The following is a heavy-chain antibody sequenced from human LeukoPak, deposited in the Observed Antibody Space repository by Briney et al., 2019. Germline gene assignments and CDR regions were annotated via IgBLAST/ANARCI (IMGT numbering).Heavy chain of an antibody. CDR2: FSGRDGNS. D-gene: IGHD2-21*02. CDR3: ARDRAEYCGGNCYLGPDY. Sequence: GGSLRLSCAASGFTFNNYAMNWVRQAPGKGLEWVSIFSGRDGNSYYADSVKGRFTMSRDNSKRTVYLLLNSLRAEDTAIYYCARDRAEYCGGNCYLGPDYWGQGTLVTVSS. CDR1: GFTFNNYA. V-gene: IGHV3-23*01. J-gene: IGHJ4*01.